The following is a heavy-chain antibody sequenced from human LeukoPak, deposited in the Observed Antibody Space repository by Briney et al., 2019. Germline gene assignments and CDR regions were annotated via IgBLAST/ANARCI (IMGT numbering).Heavy chain of an antibody. Sequence: PGGSLRLTCAASGFTFDDYAMHWVRQAPGKGLEWVSGISWNSGSIGYADSVKGRFTISRDNAKNPLYLQMNSLRAEDTALYYCAFLSTVVTPWASDDAFDIWGQGTMVTVSS. CDR2: ISWNSGSI. CDR1: GFTFDDYA. J-gene: IGHJ3*02. CDR3: AFLSTVVTPWASDDAFDI. D-gene: IGHD4-23*01. V-gene: IGHV3-9*01.